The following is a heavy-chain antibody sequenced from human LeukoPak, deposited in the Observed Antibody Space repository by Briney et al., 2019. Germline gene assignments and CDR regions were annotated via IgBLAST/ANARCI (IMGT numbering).Heavy chain of an antibody. CDR1: GFTFDDYA. Sequence: PGRSLRLSCAASGFTFDDYAMHLVRRAPGKGLEWVSGISWNSGSIGYADSVRGRFTISRDNAKNSLYLQMNSLRAEDTALYYCAKDMSGKRYYYYGMDVWGQGTTVTVSS. V-gene: IGHV3-9*01. J-gene: IGHJ6*02. D-gene: IGHD1-1*01. CDR2: ISWNSGSI. CDR3: AKDMSGKRYYYYGMDV.